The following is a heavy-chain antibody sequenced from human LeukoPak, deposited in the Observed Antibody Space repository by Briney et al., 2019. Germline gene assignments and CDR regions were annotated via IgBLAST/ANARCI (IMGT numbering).Heavy chain of an antibody. CDR2: IWFDGNNK. CDR3: ARASFYDSSGYYRSYYFDY. J-gene: IGHJ4*02. CDR1: GFTFGSYG. V-gene: IGHV3-33*01. Sequence: GGSLRLSCAASGFTFGSYGMHWVRQAPGKGLEWVAIIWFDGNNKYYADSVKGRFTISRDTSKNTLYLQMNSLRAEDTAVYYCARASFYDSSGYYRSYYFDYWGQGTLVTVSS. D-gene: IGHD3-22*01.